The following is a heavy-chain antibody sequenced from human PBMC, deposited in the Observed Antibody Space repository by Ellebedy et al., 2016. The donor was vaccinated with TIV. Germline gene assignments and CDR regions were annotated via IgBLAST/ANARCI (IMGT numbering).Heavy chain of an antibody. CDR2: IDPSDPRGSYT. V-gene: IGHV5-10-1*01. CDR3: ARHELGSNAAFDS. D-gene: IGHD6-13*01. Sequence: KVSXXGSAYNYILYWISWVRQMPGKGLEWMGRIDPSDPRGSYTTYSPSFQGRVTISVDKSMSTAYLQWSSLKAADTAMYYCARHELGSNAAFDSWGQGTVVTVSP. CDR1: AYNYILYW. J-gene: IGHJ4*02.